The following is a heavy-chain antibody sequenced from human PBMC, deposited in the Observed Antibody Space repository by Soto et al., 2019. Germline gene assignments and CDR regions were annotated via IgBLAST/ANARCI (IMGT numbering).Heavy chain of an antibody. V-gene: IGHV2-26*01. CDR1: GFSLRNARMG. CDR2: ILSSDEK. D-gene: IGHD3-10*01. J-gene: IGHJ6*03. Sequence: QVTLKESGPVLVKPTEPLTLTCTVSGFSLRNARMGVSWIRQPPGKALEWLAHILSSDEKSYNTSLKGRLALSKDTSKSQVVLTMTDMDPVDTATYFCARMLAVNYYYYYVDVWGEGTTVTVSS. CDR3: ARMLAVNYYYYYVDV.